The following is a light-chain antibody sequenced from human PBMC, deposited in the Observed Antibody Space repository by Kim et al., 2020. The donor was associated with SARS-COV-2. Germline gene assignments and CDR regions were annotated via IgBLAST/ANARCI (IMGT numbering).Light chain of an antibody. CDR1: SSDVGDHNY. CDR2: AVN. V-gene: IGLV2-14*03. Sequence: SITISCTGTSSDVGDHNYVSWYQQHPGKAPKLIIYAVNNRPSGVSNRFSGSKSGNTASLTISGLQAEDEADYYCSSYTRSSTLYVLFGGGTKLTVL. J-gene: IGLJ2*01. CDR3: SSYTRSSTLYVL.